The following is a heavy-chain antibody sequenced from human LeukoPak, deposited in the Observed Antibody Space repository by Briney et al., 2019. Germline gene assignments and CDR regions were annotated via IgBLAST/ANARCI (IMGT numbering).Heavy chain of an antibody. CDR3: ATSESQTRFDY. CDR1: GYSFTTYW. D-gene: IGHD1/OR15-1a*01. J-gene: IGHJ4*02. Sequence: GESLKISCKGSGYSFTTYWIGWVRQMPGKGLEWIGIIFPGDSDATYSPSLQGQVTISADASINTAYLQWSSLRASDTAMYYCATSESQTRFDYWGQGTPVTVSS. CDR2: IFPGDSDA. V-gene: IGHV5-51*01.